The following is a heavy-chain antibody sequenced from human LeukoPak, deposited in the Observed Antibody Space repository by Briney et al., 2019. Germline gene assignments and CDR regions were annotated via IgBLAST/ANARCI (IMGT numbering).Heavy chain of an antibody. CDR3: AKGAPRVPTIRWFDP. V-gene: IGHV3-7*01. J-gene: IGHJ5*02. D-gene: IGHD3-10*01. CDR2: IKQGGSEK. CDR1: GFTFSSYW. Sequence: GGSLRLSCAASGFTFSSYWMSWVRQAPGKGLEWVANIKQGGSEKNYVDSVKGRFTISRDNAKNSLYLQMNSLRAEDTAVYYCAKGAPRVPTIRWFDPWGQGTLVTVSS.